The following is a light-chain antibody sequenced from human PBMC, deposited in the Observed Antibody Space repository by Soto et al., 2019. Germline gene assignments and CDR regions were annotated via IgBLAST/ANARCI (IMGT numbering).Light chain of an antibody. CDR3: QQYGSSPRT. CDR2: GAS. CDR1: QSVHSN. J-gene: IGKJ1*01. V-gene: IGKV3-20*01. Sequence: IVMKQSPATLSLSPGDTATLSCRASQSVHSNLAWFQQHTGQAPRLLIYGASSRATGIPDRFSGSGSGTDLNLTISRLEPEDFAVYYCQQYGSSPRTXGQGTKVDIK.